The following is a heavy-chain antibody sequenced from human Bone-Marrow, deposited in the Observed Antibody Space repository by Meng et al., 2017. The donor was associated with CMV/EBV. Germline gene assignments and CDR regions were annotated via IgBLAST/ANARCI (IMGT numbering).Heavy chain of an antibody. Sequence: FTGYYMHWVRQATGQGLEWMGWIKPNSGGTNYAQKFQGRVTMTRDTSISTAYMELSRLRSDDTAVYYCARDRVYYGSGSYYSTWFDPWGQGTLVTVSS. CDR2: IKPNSGGT. J-gene: IGHJ5*02. D-gene: IGHD3-10*01. CDR1: FTGYY. V-gene: IGHV1-2*02. CDR3: ARDRVYYGSGSYYSTWFDP.